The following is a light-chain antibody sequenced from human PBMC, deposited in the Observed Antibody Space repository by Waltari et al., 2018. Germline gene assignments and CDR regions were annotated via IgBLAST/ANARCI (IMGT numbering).Light chain of an antibody. CDR1: ASTIGGNL. J-gene: IGLJ3*02. Sequence: QSVLTQPPSASGPPGQRVTISCSGSASTIGGNLLTWSQQFPGKAPKLLIYRSDLRPSGVPDRFSGSKSGTSASLAISGLQSEDEADYFCASWDDSLNGHWVFGGGTKVTVL. CDR3: ASWDDSLNGHWV. V-gene: IGLV1-44*01. CDR2: RSD.